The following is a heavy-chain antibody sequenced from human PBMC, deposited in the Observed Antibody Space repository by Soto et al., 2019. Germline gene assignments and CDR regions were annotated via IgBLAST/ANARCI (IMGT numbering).Heavy chain of an antibody. D-gene: IGHD3-16*01. CDR3: AGGAPSYMHYYYMDV. V-gene: IGHV4-39*01. Sequence: NPSETLSLTCTVSGDSVSSSYYYWGWIRQPPGKGLEWIGSIFYSGSTYYNPSLKSRVTISVDTSKNQFSLKLSSVTAADTAVYYCAGGAPSYMHYYYMDVWGKGTTVTVSS. J-gene: IGHJ6*03. CDR2: IFYSGST. CDR1: GDSVSSSYYY.